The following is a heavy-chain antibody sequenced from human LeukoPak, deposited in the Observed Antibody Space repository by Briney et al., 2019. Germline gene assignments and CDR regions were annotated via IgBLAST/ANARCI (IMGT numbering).Heavy chain of an antibody. V-gene: IGHV3-73*01. Sequence: GGSLRLSCAASGFTFSGSAMHWVRQASGKGLEWVGRIRSKANSYATAYAASVKGRFTISRDDSKNTAYLQMNSLRAEDTAAYYCARGPSGYHNTGGQGTLVTVSS. J-gene: IGHJ4*02. CDR2: IRSKANSYAT. CDR3: ARGPSGYHNT. D-gene: IGHD5-12*01. CDR1: GFTFSGSA.